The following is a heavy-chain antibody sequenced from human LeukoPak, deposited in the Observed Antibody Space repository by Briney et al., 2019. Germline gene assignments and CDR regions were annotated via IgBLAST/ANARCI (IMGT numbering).Heavy chain of an antibody. CDR1: GFTFGDYA. Sequence: GGSLRLSCTASGFTFGDYAMSWFHQAPGKGLEWVGFIRSKAYGGTTEYAASVKGRFTISRDDSKSIAYLQMNSLKTEDTAVYYCTRGIAVAGTYGESFDYWGQGTLVTVSS. CDR2: IRSKAYGGTT. CDR3: TRGIAVAGTYGESFDY. J-gene: IGHJ4*02. V-gene: IGHV3-49*03. D-gene: IGHD6-19*01.